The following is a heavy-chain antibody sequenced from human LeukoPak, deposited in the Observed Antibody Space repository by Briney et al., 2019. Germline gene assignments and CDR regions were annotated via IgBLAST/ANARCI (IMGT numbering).Heavy chain of an antibody. CDR1: GGSFSGYY. CDR3: ARGRSFSSWYPHGMDV. V-gene: IGHV4-34*01. Sequence: SETLSLTCAVYGGSFSGYYWSWIRQPPGRGLEWIGEINHSGSTNYNPSLKSRVTISVDTSKNQFSLKLSSVTAADTAVYYCARGRSFSSWYPHGMDVWGQGTTVTVSS. CDR2: INHSGST. D-gene: IGHD6-13*01. J-gene: IGHJ6*02.